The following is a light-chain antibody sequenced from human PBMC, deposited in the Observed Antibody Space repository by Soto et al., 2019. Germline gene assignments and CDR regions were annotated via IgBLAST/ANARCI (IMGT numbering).Light chain of an antibody. Sequence: QSALTQPASVSGSPGQSITISCTGSSSDVGSYNLVSWYQQHPGKAPKLIIYEDYKRPSGVSNRFSGSKSGNTASLTISGLQAEDEAEYYCSSYTNINTRACVFGTGTKVTVL. V-gene: IGLV2-14*02. CDR2: EDY. CDR3: SSYTNINTRACV. CDR1: SSDVGSYNL. J-gene: IGLJ1*01.